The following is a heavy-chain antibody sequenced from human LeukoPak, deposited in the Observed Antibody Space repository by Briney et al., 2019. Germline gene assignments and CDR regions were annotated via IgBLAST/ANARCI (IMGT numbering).Heavy chain of an antibody. CDR1: GYTFTSYD. CDR2: MNPKSGNT. CDR3: ARVFEEYGDYLGDY. D-gene: IGHD4-17*01. Sequence: ASVKVSCKASGYTFTSYDINWVRQVTGQGLEWMGWMNPKSGNTGYAQKFQGRVTMTRDMSTSTVYMELSSLRSEDTAVYYCARVFEEYGDYLGDYWGQGTLVTVSS. J-gene: IGHJ4*02. V-gene: IGHV1-8*02.